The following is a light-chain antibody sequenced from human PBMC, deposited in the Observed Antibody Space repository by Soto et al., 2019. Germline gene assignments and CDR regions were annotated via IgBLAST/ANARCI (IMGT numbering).Light chain of an antibody. Sequence: QSALTQPASVSGSPGQSITISCTGTSSDVGGYNYVSWYQQHPGKAPKLMFYDVSNRPSGVSNRFSGSKSGNTASLTISGLQAEDEADYYCSSYTSSSAGVFGTGTKLTVL. CDR1: SSDVGGYNY. J-gene: IGLJ1*01. V-gene: IGLV2-14*01. CDR2: DVS. CDR3: SSYTSSSAGV.